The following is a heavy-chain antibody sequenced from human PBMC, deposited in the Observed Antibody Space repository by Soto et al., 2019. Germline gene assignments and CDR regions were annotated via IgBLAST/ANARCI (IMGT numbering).Heavy chain of an antibody. J-gene: IGHJ6*02. CDR3: AREGDRPYYYYGMDV. CDR2: IYSGGST. Sequence: GGSLRLSCAASGFTVSSNYMSWVRQAPGKGLEWVSVIYSGGSTYYADSVKGRFTISRDNSKNTLYLQMNSLRAEDTAVYYCAREGDRPYYYYGMDVWGRGTTVTVSS. CDR1: GFTVSSNY. D-gene: IGHD3-16*01. V-gene: IGHV3-53*01.